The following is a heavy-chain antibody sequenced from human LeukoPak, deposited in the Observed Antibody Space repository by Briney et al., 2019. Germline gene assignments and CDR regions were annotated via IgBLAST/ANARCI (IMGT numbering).Heavy chain of an antibody. V-gene: IGHV3-23*01. CDR3: AKDRGYCSSTSCPTDSWFDP. D-gene: IGHD2-2*03. Sequence: PGGSLRLSCAASGFTFSSYAMSWVRQAPGKGLEWVSAISGSGGSTYYADSVKGRFTISRDNSKNTLYLQMNSLRAEDTAVYYCAKDRGYCSSTSCPTDSWFDPWGQGTLVTVSS. CDR1: GFTFSSYA. J-gene: IGHJ5*02. CDR2: ISGSGGST.